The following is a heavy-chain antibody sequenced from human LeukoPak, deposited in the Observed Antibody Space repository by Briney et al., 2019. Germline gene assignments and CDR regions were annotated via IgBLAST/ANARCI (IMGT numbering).Heavy chain of an antibody. J-gene: IGHJ4*02. CDR2: ISGSSGYL. V-gene: IGHV3-21*01. CDR1: GFPFSAYS. D-gene: IGHD5-18*01. Sequence: GGSLRLSCAASGFPFSAYSMNWVRQAPGKGLEWVSSISGSSGYLYYADSVKGRFTISRDNAKNSLYLQMNSLRAEDTAVYYCARDPDTAMVPDYWGQGTLVTVSS. CDR3: ARDPDTAMVPDY.